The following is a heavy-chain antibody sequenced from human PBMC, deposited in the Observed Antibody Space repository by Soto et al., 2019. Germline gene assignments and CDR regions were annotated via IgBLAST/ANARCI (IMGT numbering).Heavy chain of an antibody. V-gene: IGHV1-46*01. CDR1: GYTFTSYY. Sequence: QVQMVQSGAEVKKPGASVKVSCKASGYTFTSYYMHWVRQAPGQGLEWMGIINPSDGSTTYAQKFQGRVTMTRDTSTSTVYMELSSLRFEDTAVTYCARDGDFWRWDYWGQGSQVTLSS. CDR2: INPSDGST. D-gene: IGHD3-3*01. J-gene: IGHJ4*02. CDR3: ARDGDFWRWDY.